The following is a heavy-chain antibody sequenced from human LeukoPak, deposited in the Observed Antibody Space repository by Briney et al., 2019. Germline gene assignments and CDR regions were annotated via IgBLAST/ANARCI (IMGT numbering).Heavy chain of an antibody. CDR2: IKQDGSEK. J-gene: IGHJ4*02. CDR1: GFTFSRYW. D-gene: IGHD5-18*01. CDR3: ARLYSRVGPFDY. Sequence: PGGSLRLSCAASGFTFSRYWMSWVRQAPGKGLEWVANIKQDGSEKDYVDSVKGRFTISRDNAKNSLYLQMNSLRAEDTAVYYCARLYSRVGPFDYWGQGTLVTVSS. V-gene: IGHV3-7*01.